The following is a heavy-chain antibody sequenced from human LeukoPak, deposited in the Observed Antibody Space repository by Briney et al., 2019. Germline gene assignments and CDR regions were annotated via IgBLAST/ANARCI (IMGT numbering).Heavy chain of an antibody. V-gene: IGHV3-23*01. CDR1: GFTFSIYA. Sequence: GGSLRLSCAASGFTFSIYAMSWVRQAPGKGLEWVSAISGSGGSTYYADSVKGRFTISRDNSKNTLYLQMNSLRAEDTAVYYCATHQWLVPGYDYWGQGTLVTVSS. CDR3: ATHQWLVPGYDY. CDR2: ISGSGGST. J-gene: IGHJ4*02. D-gene: IGHD6-19*01.